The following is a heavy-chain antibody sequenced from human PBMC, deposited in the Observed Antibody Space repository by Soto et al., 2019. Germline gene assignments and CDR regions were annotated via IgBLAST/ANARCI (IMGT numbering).Heavy chain of an antibody. V-gene: IGHV5-51*01. CDR3: ARPSLRVSYYYGMDL. CDR2: IYPGDSDT. Sequence: GESLKISCKGSGYSLTSYWIGWLRQMPGKGLEWVGIIYPGDSDTRYSPSFQGQVTISADKSISTAYLQWSSLKASDTAMYYCARPSLRVSYYYGMDLWAQGTTVTVSS. CDR1: GYSLTSYW. J-gene: IGHJ6*02.